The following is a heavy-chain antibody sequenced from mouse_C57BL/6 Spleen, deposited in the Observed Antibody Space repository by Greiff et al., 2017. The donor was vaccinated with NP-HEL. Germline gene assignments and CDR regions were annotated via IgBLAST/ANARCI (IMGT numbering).Heavy chain of an antibody. D-gene: IGHD1-1*01. CDR3: ARSGTTVVVDY. CDR1: GYTFTSYW. Sequence: QVQLKQPGAELVMPGASVKLSCKASGYTFTSYWMHWVKQRPGQGLEWIGEIDPSDSYTNYNQKFKGKSTLTVDKSSSTAYMQLSSLTSEDSAVYYCARSGTTVVVDYWGQGTTLTVSS. V-gene: IGHV1-69*01. J-gene: IGHJ2*01. CDR2: IDPSDSYT.